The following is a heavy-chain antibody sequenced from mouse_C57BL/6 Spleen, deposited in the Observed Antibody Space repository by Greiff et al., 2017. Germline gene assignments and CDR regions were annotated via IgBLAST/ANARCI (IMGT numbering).Heavy chain of an antibody. D-gene: IGHD2-4*01. V-gene: IGHV5-4*03. Sequence: EVKLVESGGGLVKPGGSLKLSCAASGFTFSSYAMSWVRQTPEKRLEWVATISDGGSYTYYPDNVKGRFTISRDNAKNNLYLQMSHLKSEDTAMYYCARGDIYYDYEGYDFGCWGQGTTLTVSS. CDR1: GFTFSSYA. CDR2: ISDGGSYT. J-gene: IGHJ2*01. CDR3: ARGDIYYDYEGYDFGC.